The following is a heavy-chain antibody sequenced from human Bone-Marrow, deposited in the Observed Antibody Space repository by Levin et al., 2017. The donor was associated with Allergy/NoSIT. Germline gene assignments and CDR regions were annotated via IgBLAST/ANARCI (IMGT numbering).Heavy chain of an antibody. D-gene: IGHD3-3*01. CDR1: GYIFTENL. J-gene: IGHJ5*02. Sequence: GASVKVSCKASGYIFTENLMNWLRQAPGQGLEWMGWIDTNSGSPTYAQAFTGRFVFSLDTSVSTTYLQITSLKAEDTAVYYCARGPPDYDFWSGYNWFDPWGQGTLVTVSS. CDR2: IDTNSGSP. CDR3: ARGPPDYDFWSGYNWFDP. V-gene: IGHV7-4-1*02.